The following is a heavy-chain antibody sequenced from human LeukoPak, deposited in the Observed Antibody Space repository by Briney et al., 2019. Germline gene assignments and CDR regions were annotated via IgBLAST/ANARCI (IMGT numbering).Heavy chain of an antibody. CDR1: GLTFGSYS. Sequence: GRSLRLSCAASGLTFGSYSMNWVGKAPGKGLEWVSSISSSSSYIYYADSVKGRFTISRDNAKNSLYLQMNSLRAEDTAVYYCARLDSLNYWGQGTLVTVSS. CDR2: ISSSSSYI. V-gene: IGHV3-21*01. D-gene: IGHD3-9*01. J-gene: IGHJ4*02. CDR3: ARLDSLNY.